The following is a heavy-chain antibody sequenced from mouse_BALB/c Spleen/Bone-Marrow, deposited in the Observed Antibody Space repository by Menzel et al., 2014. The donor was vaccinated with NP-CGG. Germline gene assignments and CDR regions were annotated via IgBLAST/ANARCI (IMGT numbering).Heavy chain of an antibody. Sequence: EVKVVESGGGLVKPGGSLKLSCAASGFTFGDYYMYWVRQTPEKRLEWVATISDGGSYTFYPDSVKGRFTISRDNARNNLYLQMSSLKSEDTAMYYCARDGDYTYAWFAYWGQGTLVTVSA. D-gene: IGHD2-14*01. V-gene: IGHV5-4*02. CDR2: ISDGGSYT. J-gene: IGHJ3*01. CDR1: GFTFGDYY. CDR3: ARDGDYTYAWFAY.